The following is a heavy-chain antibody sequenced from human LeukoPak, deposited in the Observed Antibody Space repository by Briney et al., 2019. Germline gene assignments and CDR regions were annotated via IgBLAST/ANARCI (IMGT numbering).Heavy chain of an antibody. V-gene: IGHV3-11*06. CDR3: ARDRKYSSSWYGPTYDY. Sequence: GGSLRLSCAASGFTFSDYYMSWIRQAPGKGLEWVSYISSSSSYIYYADSVKGRFTISRDNAKNSLYLQMNSLRAEDTAVYYCARDRKYSSSWYGPTYDYWGQGTLVTVSP. D-gene: IGHD6-13*01. CDR2: ISSSSSYI. J-gene: IGHJ4*02. CDR1: GFTFSDYY.